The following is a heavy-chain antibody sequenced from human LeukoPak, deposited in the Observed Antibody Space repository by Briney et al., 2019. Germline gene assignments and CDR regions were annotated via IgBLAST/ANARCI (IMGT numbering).Heavy chain of an antibody. J-gene: IGHJ5*02. CDR2: ISYDGSNK. D-gene: IGHD3-10*01. CDR1: GFTFSSYG. V-gene: IGHV3-30*18. Sequence: PGGSLRLSCAASGFTFSSYGMHWVRQAPGKGLEWVAVISYDGSNKYYADSVKGRFTISRDNSKNTLYLQMNSLRAEDTAVYYCAKVEGSGSYYWFDPWGQGTLVTVSS. CDR3: AKVEGSGSYYWFDP.